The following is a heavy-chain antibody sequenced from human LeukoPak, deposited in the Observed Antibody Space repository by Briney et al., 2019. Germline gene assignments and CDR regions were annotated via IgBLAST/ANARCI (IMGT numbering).Heavy chain of an antibody. CDR3: ARNSVLVVPATVTFYYYMDV. CDR2: INHSGRT. D-gene: IGHD2-15*01. V-gene: IGHV4-34*01. J-gene: IGHJ6*03. CDR1: GGSFSGHY. Sequence: SETLSLTCTVSGGSFSGHYWSWIRQSPGKGLEWIGEINHSGRTKYSPSLKSRVTISVDMSKSQFSLRLSSVTAADTGVYYCARNSVLVVPATVTFYYYMDVWDKGGTVTVSS.